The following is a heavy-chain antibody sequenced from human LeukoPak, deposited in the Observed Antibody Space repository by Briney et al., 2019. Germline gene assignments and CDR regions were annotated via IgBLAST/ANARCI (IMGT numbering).Heavy chain of an antibody. D-gene: IGHD3-10*01. V-gene: IGHV4-61*05. CDR3: ARGGSGSYSRY. CDR2: IYYSGST. Sequence: TSETLSLTCTVSGGSISSSSYYWGWIRQPPGKGLEWIGYIYYSGSTNYNPSLKSRVTISVDTSKNQFSLKLSSVTAADTAVYYCARGGSGSYSRYWGQGTLVTVSS. CDR1: GGSISSSSYY. J-gene: IGHJ4*02.